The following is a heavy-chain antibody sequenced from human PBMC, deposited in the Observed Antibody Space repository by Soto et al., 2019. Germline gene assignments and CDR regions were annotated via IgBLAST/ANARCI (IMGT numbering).Heavy chain of an antibody. V-gene: IGHV3-49*03. D-gene: IGHD6-13*01. Sequence: GGSLRLSCTASGFTFGDYAMSWFRQAPGKGLEWVGFIRSKAYGGTTEYAASVKGRFTISRDDSKSIAYLQMNSLKTEDTAVYYCTRGAGSIAAAGAFDIWGQGTMVTVSS. CDR1: GFTFGDYA. CDR3: TRGAGSIAAAGAFDI. CDR2: IRSKAYGGTT. J-gene: IGHJ3*02.